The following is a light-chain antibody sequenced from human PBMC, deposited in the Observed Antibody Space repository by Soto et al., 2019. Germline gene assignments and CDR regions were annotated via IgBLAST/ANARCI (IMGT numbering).Light chain of an antibody. J-gene: IGKJ5*01. CDR2: DAS. CDR3: QQRSNLPPT. V-gene: IGKV3-11*01. CDR1: QSISSY. Sequence: EIVLTQSPATLSLSPGERATLSCRASQSISSYLAWYRQIPGQAPRLLIYDASNRATGIPDRFSGRGSGTDFTLTISSLEPEDFAVYYCQQRSNLPPTFGQGTRLEIK.